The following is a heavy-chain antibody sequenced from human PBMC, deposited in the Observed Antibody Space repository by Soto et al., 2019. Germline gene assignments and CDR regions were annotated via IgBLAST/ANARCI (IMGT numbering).Heavy chain of an antibody. CDR1: GGSLSGYQ. CDR2: INDSGDI. D-gene: IGHD3-10*01. J-gene: IGHJ6*03. Sequence: QVQLQQWGAGLLKPSETLSFTCAVYGGSLSGYQWSWIRQTPGKGLEWIGGINDSGDINYNPSLKSRVTILVDSPKKQISLRLSSVAAADTAVYYCARGLILWFGELSRRGGYYYYMDVWVKGTTVTVSS. CDR3: ARGLILWFGELSRRGGYYYYMDV. V-gene: IGHV4-34*01.